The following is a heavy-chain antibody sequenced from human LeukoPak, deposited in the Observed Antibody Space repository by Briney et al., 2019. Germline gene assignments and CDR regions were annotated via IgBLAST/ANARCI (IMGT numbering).Heavy chain of an antibody. CDR2: IYTSGST. CDR3: ARGIPLLGYAFDI. CDR1: GGSISSYY. V-gene: IGHV4-4*09. Sequence: SETLSLTCTVSGGSISSYYWSWIRQPPGKGLEWIGYIYTSGSTNYNPSLKSRATISVDTSKNQFSLKLSSVTAADTAVYYCARGIPLLGYAFDIWGQGTMVTVSS. D-gene: IGHD3-22*01. J-gene: IGHJ3*02.